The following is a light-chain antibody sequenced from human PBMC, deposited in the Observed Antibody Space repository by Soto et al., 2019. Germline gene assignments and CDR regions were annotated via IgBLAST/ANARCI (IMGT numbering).Light chain of an antibody. CDR3: QQYNSYSST. Sequence: DIQMTQSPSTLSASVGDRFTITCRASQSIGNWLAWYQQKPGKAPKLLIYDASSLESGVPSRFSGSGSGTEFTLTISSLQPDDFANYYCQQYNSYSSTFGHGTKVEVK. J-gene: IGKJ1*01. CDR1: QSIGNW. CDR2: DAS. V-gene: IGKV1-5*01.